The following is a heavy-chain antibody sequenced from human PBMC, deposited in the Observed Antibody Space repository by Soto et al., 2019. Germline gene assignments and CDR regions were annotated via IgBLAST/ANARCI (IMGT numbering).Heavy chain of an antibody. CDR1: GYTFTSYG. J-gene: IGHJ3*02. Sequence: ASVKVSCKASGYTFTSYGISWVRQAPGQGLEWMGWISAYNGNTNYAQKLQGRVTMTTDTSTSTAYMELRSLRSDDTAVYYCAREHYDFWSGYSLRDAFDIWGQGTTVTVSS. D-gene: IGHD3-3*01. CDR3: AREHYDFWSGYSLRDAFDI. CDR2: ISAYNGNT. V-gene: IGHV1-18*01.